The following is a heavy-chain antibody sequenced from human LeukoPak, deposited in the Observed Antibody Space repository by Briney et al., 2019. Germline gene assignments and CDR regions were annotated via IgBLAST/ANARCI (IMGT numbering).Heavy chain of an antibody. Sequence: ASVNVSCKASGYTFTNYAMNWVRQVPGQGLEWMGWINTNTGNPTYAQGFTGRFVFSLDTSVSTAYLQISSLKAEDTAVYYCAYSYGPYFDYWGQGTLVTVSS. CDR1: GYTFTNYA. CDR3: AYSYGPYFDY. V-gene: IGHV7-4-1*02. D-gene: IGHD5-18*01. J-gene: IGHJ4*02. CDR2: INTNTGNP.